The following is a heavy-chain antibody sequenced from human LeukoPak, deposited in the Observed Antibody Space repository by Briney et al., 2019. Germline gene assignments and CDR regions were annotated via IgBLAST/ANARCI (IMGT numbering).Heavy chain of an antibody. D-gene: IGHD3-22*01. Sequence: PSETLSLTCAVYGGSFSGYYWSWIRQPPGKGLEWIGEINHSGSTNYNPSLKSRVTISLDTSKNQLSLKLSSVTAADTAVYYCARVPYYYDSSGYYDYYYYYYMDVWGKGTTVTVSS. CDR3: ARVPYYYDSSGYYDYYYYYYMDV. J-gene: IGHJ6*03. V-gene: IGHV4-34*01. CDR1: GGSFSGYY. CDR2: INHSGST.